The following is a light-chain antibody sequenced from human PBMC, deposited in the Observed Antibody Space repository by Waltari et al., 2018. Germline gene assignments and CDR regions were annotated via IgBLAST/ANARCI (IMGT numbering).Light chain of an antibody. CDR3: SSYIGSSTLEL. J-gene: IGLJ2*01. V-gene: IGLV2-14*03. CDR2: DVS. Sequence: QSALTQPASVSGSPGQSITISCTGTSSDVGGYNYVYWYQQHPGKAPKLMIFDVSKRPSGVSNRCSGSKSGNTASLTISGLQAEDEADYYCSSYIGSSTLELFGGGTSLTVL. CDR1: SSDVGGYNY.